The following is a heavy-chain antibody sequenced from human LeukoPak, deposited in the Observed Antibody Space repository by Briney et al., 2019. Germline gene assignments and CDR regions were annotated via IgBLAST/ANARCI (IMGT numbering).Heavy chain of an antibody. CDR1: GYTFTGYY. V-gene: IGHV1-2*02. D-gene: IGHD6-6*01. J-gene: IGHJ4*02. CDR3: ARVRLTRFEYSSSRAFDY. CDR2: INPNSGGT. Sequence: RASVKVSCKASGYTFTGYYMHWVRQAPGQGLEWMGWINPNSGGTNYAQKFQGRVTMTRDTSISTAYMELSRLRSDDTAVYYCARVRLTRFEYSSSRAFDYWGQGTLVTVSS.